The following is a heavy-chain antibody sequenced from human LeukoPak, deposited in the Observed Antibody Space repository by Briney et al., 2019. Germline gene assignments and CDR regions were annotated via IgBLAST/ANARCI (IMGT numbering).Heavy chain of an antibody. J-gene: IGHJ2*01. V-gene: IGHV3-74*01. CDR2: ISSDGSST. CDR1: GFTFSSYW. Sequence: GGSLRLSCAASGFTFSSYWMHWVRQAPGKGLVWVSLISSDGSSTTYADSVKGRFTISRDNAKNTLYLQMNSLRAEDTAVYYFARRRLPAADPWYFDLWGRGTLVTVSS. CDR3: ARRRLPAADPWYFDL. D-gene: IGHD6-13*01.